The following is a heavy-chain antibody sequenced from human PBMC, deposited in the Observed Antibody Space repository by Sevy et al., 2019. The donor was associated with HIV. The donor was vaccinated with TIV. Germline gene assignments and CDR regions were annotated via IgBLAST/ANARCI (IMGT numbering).Heavy chain of an antibody. CDR2: IWFDGSVK. J-gene: IGHJ4*02. Sequence: GSLRLSCAASGFSFSNSGMHWVRQAPGKGLEWVAAIWFDGSVKYYKDSVKDRFTIFRDNSRNTQYLQINSLRAEDTAVYYCVRESPSDWYLDSWGQGALVTVSS. D-gene: IGHD6-19*01. CDR1: GFSFSNSG. CDR3: VRESPSDWYLDS. V-gene: IGHV3-33*01.